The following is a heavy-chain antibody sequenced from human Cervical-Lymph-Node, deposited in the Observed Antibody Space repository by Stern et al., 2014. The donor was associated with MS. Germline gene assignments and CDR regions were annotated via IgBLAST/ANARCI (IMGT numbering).Heavy chain of an antibody. CDR1: GFKFSIYW. J-gene: IGHJ4*02. D-gene: IGHD1-14*01. CDR2: IYPGDSET. Sequence: VQLVESGAELIRPGESLKISCKGSGFKFSIYWIAWVRQMPGKVLEWMGIIYPGDSETRYSPSFQCQVTMSADKSPSTAYLQWSSLNASDTAMYFCARQTTAWASDVWGQGTLVTVSS. CDR3: ARQTTAWASDV. V-gene: IGHV5-51*01.